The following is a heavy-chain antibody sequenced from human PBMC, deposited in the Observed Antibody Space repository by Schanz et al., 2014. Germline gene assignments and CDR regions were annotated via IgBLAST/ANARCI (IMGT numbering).Heavy chain of an antibody. Sequence: QVQLVQSGVEVKKPGASVKVSCKASGYTFTSYGITWVRQAPGQRLEWMGWISPYNGNTNYAQKFQDRVTVTTDTSTSPASMELGSPRSDDTAVYYCARNTHSTGWYFDNWGQGTLVTVSS. J-gene: IGHJ4*02. CDR3: ARNTHSTGWYFDN. CDR1: GYTFTSYG. CDR2: ISPYNGNT. V-gene: IGHV1-18*04. D-gene: IGHD6-19*01.